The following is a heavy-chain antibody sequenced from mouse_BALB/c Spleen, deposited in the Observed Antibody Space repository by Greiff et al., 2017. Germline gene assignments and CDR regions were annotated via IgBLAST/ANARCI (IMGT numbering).Heavy chain of an antibody. CDR1: GFTFSSYG. D-gene: IGHD2-4*01. CDR2: ISSGGSYT. CDR3: ARHYYDYDYYYAMDY. Sequence: EVKVVESGGGLVKPGGSLKLSCAASGFTFSSYGMSWVRQTPDKRLEWVATISSGGSYTYYPDSVKGRFTISRDNAKNTLYLQMSSLKSEDTAMYYCARHYYDYDYYYAMDYWGQGTSVTVSS. J-gene: IGHJ4*01. V-gene: IGHV5-6*03.